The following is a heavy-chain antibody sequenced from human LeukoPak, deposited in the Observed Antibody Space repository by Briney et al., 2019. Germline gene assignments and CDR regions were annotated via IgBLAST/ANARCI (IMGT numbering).Heavy chain of an antibody. D-gene: IGHD3-9*01. CDR3: ATFVGTVSAGYTVPGGLLV. J-gene: IGHJ6*04. V-gene: IGHV3-9*01. Sequence: GGSLRLSCAASGFTFDDYAMHWVRQAPGKGLEWVSGISWNSGSIDYADSVRGRFTISRDNAKNSLYLQMNSLRAEDTAVYYCATFVGTVSAGYTVPGGLLVWGKGTTVSVSS. CDR2: ISWNSGSI. CDR1: GFTFDDYA.